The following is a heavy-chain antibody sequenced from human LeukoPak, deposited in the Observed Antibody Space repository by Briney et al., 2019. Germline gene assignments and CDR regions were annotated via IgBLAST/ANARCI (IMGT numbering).Heavy chain of an antibody. V-gene: IGHV4-4*02. CDR1: GGSISSSNW. CDR3: ARVYYDSSGYYGDY. CDR2: IYHSGST. D-gene: IGHD3-22*01. Sequence: SETLSLTCAVSGGSISSSNWWSWVRQPPGKGLEWIGEIYHSGSTNYNPSLKSRVTISVDKSKNQFSLKLSSVTAADTAVYYCARVYYDSSGYYGDYWGQGTLVTVSS. J-gene: IGHJ4*02.